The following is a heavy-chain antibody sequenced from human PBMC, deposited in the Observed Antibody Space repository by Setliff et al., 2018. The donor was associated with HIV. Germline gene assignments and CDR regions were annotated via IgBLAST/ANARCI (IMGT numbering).Heavy chain of an antibody. J-gene: IGHJ5*02. CDR2: INPKNGVA. V-gene: IGHV1-2*06. D-gene: IGHD5-12*01. Sequence: ASVKVSCKASGSTFVDFYIHWGRQAPGQGLEWMGRINPKNGVADYLKKFQDRGIMTRDTSTNTAHMELIRPRHEDTAIYYCARAHYSVAMTRNRFDPWGQGTLVTVSS. CDR3: ARAHYSVAMTRNRFDP. CDR1: GSTFVDFY.